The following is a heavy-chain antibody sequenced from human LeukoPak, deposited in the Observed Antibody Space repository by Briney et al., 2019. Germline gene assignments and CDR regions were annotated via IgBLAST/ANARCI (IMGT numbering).Heavy chain of an antibody. CDR2: FDPEDGET. V-gene: IGHV1-24*01. CDR3: ARDVEWVTMVRGVITETDY. CDR1: GYTLTELS. J-gene: IGHJ4*02. D-gene: IGHD3-10*01. Sequence: GASVKVSCKVSGYTLTELSMHWVRQAPGKGLEWMGGFDPEDGETIYAQKFQGRVTMTEDTSTDTAYMELSSLRSEDTAVYYCARDVEWVTMVRGVITETDYWGQGTLVTVSS.